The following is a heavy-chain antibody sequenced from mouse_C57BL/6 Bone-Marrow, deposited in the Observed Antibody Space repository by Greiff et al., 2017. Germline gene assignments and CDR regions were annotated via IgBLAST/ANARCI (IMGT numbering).Heavy chain of an antibody. CDR2: IDPENGDT. V-gene: IGHV14-4*01. D-gene: IGHD1-1*01. CDR1: GFNIKDDY. Sequence: VQLQQPGAELVRPGASVKLSCTASGFNIKDDYMHWVKQRPEQGLEWIGWIDPENGDTEYASKFQGKATITADTSSNTAYLQLSSLTSEDTAVYYCTTDYGSFDYWGQGTTLTVSS. CDR3: TTDYGSFDY. J-gene: IGHJ2*01.